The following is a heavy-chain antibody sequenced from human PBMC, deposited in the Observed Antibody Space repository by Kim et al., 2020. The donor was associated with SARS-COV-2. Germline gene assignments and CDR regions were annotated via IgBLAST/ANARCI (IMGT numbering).Heavy chain of an antibody. CDR1: GGSISSGGYY. Sequence: SETLSLTCTVSGGSISSGGYYWSWIRQHPGKGLEWIGYIYYSGSTYYNPSLKSRVTISVDTSKNQFSLKLSSVTAADTAVYYCASTMVQGVIPLGAFDIWGQGTMVTVSS. D-gene: IGHD3-10*01. V-gene: IGHV4-31*03. J-gene: IGHJ3*02. CDR2: IYYSGST. CDR3: ASTMVQGVIPLGAFDI.